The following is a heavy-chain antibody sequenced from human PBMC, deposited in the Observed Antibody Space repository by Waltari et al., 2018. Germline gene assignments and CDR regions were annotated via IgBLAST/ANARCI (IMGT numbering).Heavy chain of an antibody. Sequence: QVQLQESGPGLVKPSETLSITGTVSGGSISGYDWSWIRQPPGKGLEWIGYIYYSGSTNYNPSLKSRVTISVDTSKNQFSLKLSSVTAADTAVYYCARMQWLPRWGAFDIWGQGTMVTVSS. CDR1: GGSISGYD. J-gene: IGHJ3*02. V-gene: IGHV4-59*01. CDR3: ARMQWLPRWGAFDI. CDR2: IYYSGST. D-gene: IGHD6-19*01.